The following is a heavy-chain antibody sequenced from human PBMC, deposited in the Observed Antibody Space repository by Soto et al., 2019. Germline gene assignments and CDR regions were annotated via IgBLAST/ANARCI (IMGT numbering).Heavy chain of an antibody. CDR3: AKPHPTPDYDFWSGNYHGMDV. V-gene: IGHV3-23*01. Sequence: GGSLRFSCAASGFNFSSYAMSWVRQAPGKGLEWVSAISGGGVSTYYADSVKGRFTLSRYNSKNTLYLQMNSLRAEDTAVYYCAKPHPTPDYDFWSGNYHGMDVWGQGTTVTVSS. CDR2: ISGGGVST. D-gene: IGHD3-3*01. J-gene: IGHJ6*02. CDR1: GFNFSSYA.